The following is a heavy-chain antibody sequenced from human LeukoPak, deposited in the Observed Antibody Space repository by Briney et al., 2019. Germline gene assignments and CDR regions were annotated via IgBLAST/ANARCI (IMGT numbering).Heavy chain of an antibody. CDR1: GFNFTNYW. CDR2: IKQDGSEK. J-gene: IGHJ4*02. V-gene: IGHV3-7*05. D-gene: IGHD3-22*01. Sequence: GGSLRLSCAASGFNFTNYWMTWARQAPGKGLEWVGNIKQDGSEKYYVDSVKGRFTISRDNAKNSLYLQMNSLRAEDTAVYYCARVGRSESYDSSGYYFPPFDYWGQGTLVTVSS. CDR3: ARVGRSESYDSSGYYFPPFDY.